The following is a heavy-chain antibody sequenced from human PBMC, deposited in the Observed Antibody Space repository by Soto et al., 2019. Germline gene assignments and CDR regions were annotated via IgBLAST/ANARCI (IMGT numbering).Heavy chain of an antibody. CDR3: LRGNSGYGNFDY. Sequence: PSETLSLTCAVSGGSISSSNWWSWVRQPPGKGLEWIGEIYHSGSTNYNPSLKSRVTISVDKSKNQFSLKLSSVTAEDTAVYYCLRGNSGYGNFDYWGQGTRVTVSS. V-gene: IGHV4-4*02. CDR1: GGSISSSNW. J-gene: IGHJ4*02. D-gene: IGHD5-12*01. CDR2: IYHSGST.